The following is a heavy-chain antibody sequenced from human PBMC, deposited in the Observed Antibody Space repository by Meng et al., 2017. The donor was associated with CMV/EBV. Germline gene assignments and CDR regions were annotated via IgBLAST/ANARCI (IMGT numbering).Heavy chain of an antibody. CDR2: IYYSGST. CDR1: GGSVSSGSYY. CDR3: ARGGLFWSGYYPYYYYGMDV. V-gene: IGHV4-61*01. D-gene: IGHD3-3*01. J-gene: IGHJ6*02. Sequence: SETLSLTCTVSGGSVSSGSYYWSWLRQPPGKGLEWIGYIYYSGSTNYNPSLKSRVTISVDTSKNQFSLKLSSVTAADTAVYYCARGGLFWSGYYPYYYYGMDVWGQGTTVTVSS.